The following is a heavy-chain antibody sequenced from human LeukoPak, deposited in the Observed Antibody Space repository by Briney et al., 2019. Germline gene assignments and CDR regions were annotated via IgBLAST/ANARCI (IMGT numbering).Heavy chain of an antibody. CDR2: VGTSADT. CDR1: GFTFSSYW. CDR3: AKDLDSGWDLDY. J-gene: IGHJ4*02. V-gene: IGHV3-66*03. Sequence: PGGSLRLSCAASGFTFSSYWMHWVRQAPGKGLMWVSAVGTSADTYYADSVRGRFTISRDNSKNTLYLQMNSLRAEDTAVYYCAKDLDSGWDLDYWGQGTLVTVSS. D-gene: IGHD6-19*01.